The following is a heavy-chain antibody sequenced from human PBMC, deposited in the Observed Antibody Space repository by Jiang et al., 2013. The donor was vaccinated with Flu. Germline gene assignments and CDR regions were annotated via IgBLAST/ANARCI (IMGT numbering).Heavy chain of an antibody. CDR3: ARGRYGDSSQSYTWFDP. V-gene: IGHV4-34*01. CDR1: GGSFNGYY. D-gene: IGHD3-16*01. J-gene: IGHJ5*02. CDR2: ISHSRRS. Sequence: LLKPSETLSLTCAAYGGSFNGYYWSWIRQPPGKGLEWIAEISHSRRSNYNPSLKSRVIISVDTSKNQFSLKLTSVTAADTAVYYCARGRYGDSSQSYTWFDPWGQGTQVTVSS.